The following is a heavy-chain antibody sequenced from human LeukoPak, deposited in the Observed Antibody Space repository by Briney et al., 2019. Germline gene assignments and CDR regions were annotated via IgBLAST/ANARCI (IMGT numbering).Heavy chain of an antibody. J-gene: IGHJ4*02. CDR3: ARDQGDGYNFGDFDY. D-gene: IGHD5-24*01. CDR1: EFTFSSYN. CDR2: ISSSGTYI. V-gene: IGHV3-21*01. Sequence: GGSLRLSCAASEFTFSSYNMNWVRQAPGKGLEWVSSISSSGTYIYYADSVKGRFTISRDNAKNSLYLQMNSLRAEDTAVYYCARDQGDGYNFGDFDYWGQGTLVTVSS.